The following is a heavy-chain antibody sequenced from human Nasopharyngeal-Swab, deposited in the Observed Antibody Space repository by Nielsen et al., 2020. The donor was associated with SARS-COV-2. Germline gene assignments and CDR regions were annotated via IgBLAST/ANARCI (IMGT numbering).Heavy chain of an antibody. V-gene: IGHV3-30*18. Sequence: GESLKISCAASGFTFSSYGMHWVRQAPGKGLEWVAVISYDGSNKYYADSVKGRFTISRDNSKNTLYLQMNSLRAEDTAVYYCAKGGIYGFLTPAWDRPRFDYWGQGTLVTVSS. D-gene: IGHD2-15*01. CDR1: GFTFSSYG. CDR2: ISYDGSNK. CDR3: AKGGIYGFLTPAWDRPRFDY. J-gene: IGHJ4*02.